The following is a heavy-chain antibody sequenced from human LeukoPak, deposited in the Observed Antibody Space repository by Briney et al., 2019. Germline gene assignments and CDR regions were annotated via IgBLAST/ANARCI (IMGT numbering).Heavy chain of an antibody. Sequence: NPSETLSLTCTVSGGSINSDDYYWGWIRQPPGKGLEWIGSIYYSGSTHYNPSLKSRVTISVDTSKNQFSLKLNSMTAADTAVYYCARHYYVWGSYRYADYWGQGTLVTVSS. D-gene: IGHD3-16*02. J-gene: IGHJ4*02. CDR3: ARHYYVWGSYRYADY. CDR2: IYYSGST. CDR1: GGSINSDDYY. V-gene: IGHV4-39*01.